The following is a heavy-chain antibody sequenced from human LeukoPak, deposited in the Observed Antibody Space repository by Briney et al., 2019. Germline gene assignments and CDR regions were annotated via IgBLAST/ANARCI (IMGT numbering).Heavy chain of an antibody. CDR2: ISSSSSTI. V-gene: IGHV3-48*04. J-gene: IGHJ3*02. CDR3: ARDPDDFWSGYQNAFDI. Sequence: PGGSLRLSCAAFGFTFSSYSMNWVRQAPGKGLEWVSYISSSSSTIYYAASVKGRFTISRDNAKNSLYLQMNSLRAEDTAVYYCARDPDDFWSGYQNAFDIWGQGTMVTVSS. D-gene: IGHD3-3*01. CDR1: GFTFSSYS.